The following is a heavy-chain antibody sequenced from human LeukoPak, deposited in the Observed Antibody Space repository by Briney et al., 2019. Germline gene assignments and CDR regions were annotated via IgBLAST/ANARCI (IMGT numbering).Heavy chain of an antibody. CDR1: GGTFSSYA. V-gene: IGHV1-69*05. D-gene: IGHD3-3*01. CDR2: IIPIFGTA. CDR3: ARANGWSGPFDY. Sequence: SVKVSCKASGGTFSSYAISWVRQAPGQGLEWMGGIIPIFGTANYAQKFQGRVTITTDESTSTAYMELSSLRSEGTAVYYCARANGWSGPFDYWGQGTLVTVSS. J-gene: IGHJ4*02.